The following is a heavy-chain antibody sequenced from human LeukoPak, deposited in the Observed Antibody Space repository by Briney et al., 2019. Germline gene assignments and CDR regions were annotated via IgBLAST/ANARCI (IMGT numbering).Heavy chain of an antibody. J-gene: IGHJ4*02. CDR2: IKTDGSYS. D-gene: IGHD2-8*02. CDR3: AREGVPGGLNY. CDR1: GFTFSSQW. Sequence: PGGSLRLSCAASGFTFSSQWMHWVRQAPGTGLVWVARIKTDGSYSEYADSVKGRFTISRDNAKNTLSLQMNSLRAEDTAVYYCAREGVPGGLNYWGQGSLVTVSS. V-gene: IGHV3-74*03.